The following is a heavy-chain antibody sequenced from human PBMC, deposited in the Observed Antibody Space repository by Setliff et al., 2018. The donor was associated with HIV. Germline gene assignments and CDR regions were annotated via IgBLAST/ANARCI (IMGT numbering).Heavy chain of an antibody. Sequence: SETLSLTCAVSGGVISSSNWWSWVRQPPGKGLEWIGEIYHSGSANYNRSLKSRVIISIDKSKNKFSLKLSSLTAADTAVYYCARILVAAAGTGFDRWGQGILVTVSS. J-gene: IGHJ5*02. CDR3: ARILVAAAGTGFDR. CDR1: GGVISSSNW. CDR2: IYHSGSA. V-gene: IGHV4-4*02. D-gene: IGHD6-13*01.